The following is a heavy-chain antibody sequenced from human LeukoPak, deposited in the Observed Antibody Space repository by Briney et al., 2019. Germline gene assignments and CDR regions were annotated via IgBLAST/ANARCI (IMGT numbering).Heavy chain of an antibody. J-gene: IGHJ4*02. D-gene: IGHD2-15*01. CDR1: GFAFSSHW. Sequence: GRSLRLSCAASGFAFSSHWMHWVRQVPGKGLVWVSHINSDGSNTIYADSVEGRFTISRDNAKNTLYLQMNSLRAEDTAVYYCACYGIAPPYWGQGTLVTVSS. V-gene: IGHV3-74*01. CDR3: ACYGIAPPY. CDR2: INSDGSNT.